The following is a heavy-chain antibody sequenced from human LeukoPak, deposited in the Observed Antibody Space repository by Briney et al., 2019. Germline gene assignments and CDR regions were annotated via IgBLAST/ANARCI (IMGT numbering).Heavy chain of an antibody. V-gene: IGHV1-8*01. D-gene: IGHD4-17*01. CDR2: MNPNSGNT. CDR3: ARLMTTVTRRLDY. Sequence: ASVKVSCKASGYTFTSYDINWVRQATGQGLEWMGWMNPNSGNTGYAQKFQGRVSMTTDTSTSTAYMELRSLRSDDTAVYYCARLMTTVTRRLDYWGQGTLVTVSS. J-gene: IGHJ4*02. CDR1: GYTFTSYD.